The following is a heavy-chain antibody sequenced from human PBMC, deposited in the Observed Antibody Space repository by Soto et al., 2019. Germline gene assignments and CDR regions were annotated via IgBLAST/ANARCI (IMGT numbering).Heavy chain of an antibody. CDR2: ISYDGSNK. CDR1: GFTFSSYG. Sequence: GGSLRLSCAASGFTFSSYGMHWVRQAPGKGLEWVAVISYDGSNKYYADSVKGRFTISRDNSKNTLYLQMNSLRAEDTAVYYCAKDSDSSSWSYYYYYYGMDVWGQGTTVTVSS. CDR3: AKDSDSSSWSYYYYYYGMDV. D-gene: IGHD6-13*01. V-gene: IGHV3-30*18. J-gene: IGHJ6*02.